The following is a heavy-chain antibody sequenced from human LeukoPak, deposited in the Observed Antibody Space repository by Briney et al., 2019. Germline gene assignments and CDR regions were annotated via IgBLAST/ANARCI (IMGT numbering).Heavy chain of an antibody. Sequence: SVKVSCKASGYTFSSYGINWVRQAPGQGLEWMGGIIPIFGTANYAQKFQGRVTITADESTSTAYMELSSLRSEDTAVYYCARSSSPQRGGYDWNYWGQGTLVTVSS. V-gene: IGHV1-69*13. CDR2: IIPIFGTA. CDR1: GYTFSSYG. D-gene: IGHD5-12*01. CDR3: ARSSSPQRGGYDWNY. J-gene: IGHJ4*02.